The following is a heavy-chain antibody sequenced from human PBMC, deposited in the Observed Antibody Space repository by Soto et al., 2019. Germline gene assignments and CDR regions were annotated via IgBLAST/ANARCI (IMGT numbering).Heavy chain of an antibody. CDR2: IIPIFGTA. CDR1: GGTFSSYA. D-gene: IGHD6-6*01. CDR3: AGYLEYSRRYFDY. Sequence: ASVKVSCKASGGTFSSYAISWVRQAPGQGLEWMGGIIPIFGTANYAQKFQGRVTITADESTSTAYMELSSLRSEDTAVYYCAGYLEYSRRYFDYWGEGTLVTVYS. J-gene: IGHJ4*02. V-gene: IGHV1-69*13.